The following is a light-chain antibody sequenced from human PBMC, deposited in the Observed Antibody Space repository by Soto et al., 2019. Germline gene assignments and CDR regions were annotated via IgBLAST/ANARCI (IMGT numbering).Light chain of an antibody. CDR2: AAS. CDR3: LQQSSYPPLT. V-gene: IGKV1-17*01. CDR1: QGIRND. Sequence: DIQMTQSPSSLSASVGDRVANTCRASQGIRNDLGWFQQNPGKAPNRLIYAASSLQSGVPSRFSGSGSGTEFTLTVSSLQPEDFATYYCLQQSSYPPLTFGGRTRVEIK. J-gene: IGKJ4*01.